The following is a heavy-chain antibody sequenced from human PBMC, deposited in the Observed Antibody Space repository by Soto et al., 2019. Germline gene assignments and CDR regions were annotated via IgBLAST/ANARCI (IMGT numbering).Heavy chain of an antibody. CDR1: GGSISSSSYY. V-gene: IGHV4-39*01. Sequence: SETLSLTCTVSGGSISSSSYYRGWIRQPPGKGMKWIGSIYYSVSTYYNPSLKSRVTISVDTSKNQFSLKLSSVTAADTAVYFCARVRSIRDYYDSSGWGMDVWGQGTTVTVSS. CDR3: ARVRSIRDYYDSSGWGMDV. D-gene: IGHD3-22*01. CDR2: IYYSVST. J-gene: IGHJ6*02.